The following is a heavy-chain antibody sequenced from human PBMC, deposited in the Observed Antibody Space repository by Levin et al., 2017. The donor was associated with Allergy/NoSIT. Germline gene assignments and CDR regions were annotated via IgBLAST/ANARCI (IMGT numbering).Heavy chain of an antibody. D-gene: IGHD6-19*01. CDR2: IYLLNFET. J-gene: IGHJ4*02. CDR3: ATAPHGASAWPS. CDR1: GSSLTTHW. Sequence: GESLKISCTGSGSSLTTHWIGWVRQMPGKGLEWMGFIYLLNFETRWSPSFQGQVTISADKSVNTAFLQWSSLKASDTAIYYCATAPHGASAWPSWGQGTLVTVSS. V-gene: IGHV5-51*01.